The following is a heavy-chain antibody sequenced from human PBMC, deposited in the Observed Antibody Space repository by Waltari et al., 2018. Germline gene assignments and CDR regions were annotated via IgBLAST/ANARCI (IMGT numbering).Heavy chain of an antibody. CDR2: IWHDGSKT. CDR3: AREGGNFNWMDP. J-gene: IGHJ5*02. V-gene: IGHV3-33*01. D-gene: IGHD4-4*01. Sequence: QFQLLESGGGVVQPGTSLKLSCVASGFNFGTPGMHWVRQAPGKGLECVAVIWHDGSKTYYADSVKGRFTISRDDSKNMFYLQMNSLRVEDTAMYYCAREGGNFNWMDPWGQGTLVTVS. CDR1: GFNFGTPG.